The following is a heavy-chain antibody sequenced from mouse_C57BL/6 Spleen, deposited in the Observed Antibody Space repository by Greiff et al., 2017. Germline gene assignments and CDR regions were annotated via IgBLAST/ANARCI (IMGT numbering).Heavy chain of an antibody. CDR3: ARSNYCSSWFAY. D-gene: IGHD1-1*01. Sequence: EVQLQESGPGLAKPSQTLSLTCSVTGYSITSDYWNWIRKFPGNKLEYMGYISYSGSNYYNPSLKRRSSITRDTSKNQYYLQLNSVTTEGTATDYCARSNYCSSWFAYWGQGTLVTVSA. CDR2: ISYSGSN. J-gene: IGHJ3*01. CDR1: GYSITSDY. V-gene: IGHV3-8*01.